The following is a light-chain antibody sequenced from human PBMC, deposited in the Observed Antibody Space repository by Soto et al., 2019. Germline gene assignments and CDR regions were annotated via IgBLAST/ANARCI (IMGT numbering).Light chain of an antibody. CDR1: TSNIGTNT. V-gene: IGLV1-44*01. CDR2: PNT. CDR3: AAWDDSLNGVI. Sequence: QPVLTQPPSASGTPGQRVTISCSGGTSNIGTNTVTWYQQVPGTAPKLLLYPNTQRPSGVPDRFSGSKSGISASLAISGLQSEDEADYYCAAWDDSLNGVIFGAGTKLTVL. J-gene: IGLJ2*01.